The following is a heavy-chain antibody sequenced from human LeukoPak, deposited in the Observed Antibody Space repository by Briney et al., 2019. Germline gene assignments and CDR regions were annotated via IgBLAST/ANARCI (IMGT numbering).Heavy chain of an antibody. CDR3: AIGLISSQLRYFDWLPFDY. V-gene: IGHV4-39*07. J-gene: IGHJ4*02. Sequence: PSETLSLTCTVSGASISSSGYYWVWIRQPPGKGLEWIGEINHSGSTNYNPSLKSRVTISVDTSKNQFSLKLSSVTAADTAVYYCAIGLISSQLRYFDWLPFDYWGQGTLVTVSS. CDR1: GASISSSGYY. CDR2: INHSGST. D-gene: IGHD3-9*01.